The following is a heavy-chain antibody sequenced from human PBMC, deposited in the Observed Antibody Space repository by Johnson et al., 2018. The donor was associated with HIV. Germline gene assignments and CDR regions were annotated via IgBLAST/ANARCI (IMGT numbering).Heavy chain of an antibody. Sequence: VQLVESGGGVVQPGRSLRLSCAVSGLTFSSYAMHWVRQAPGKGLEWVAVISYDGSNKYYEDSVKGRFTISRDNSKNTLYLQMNSLKTEDTAVYYCTTDPGWASSSWSLDAFDIWGQGTMVTVSS. CDR3: TTDPGWASSSWSLDAFDI. CDR2: ISYDGSNK. D-gene: IGHD6-13*01. V-gene: IGHV3-30-3*01. CDR1: GLTFSSYA. J-gene: IGHJ3*02.